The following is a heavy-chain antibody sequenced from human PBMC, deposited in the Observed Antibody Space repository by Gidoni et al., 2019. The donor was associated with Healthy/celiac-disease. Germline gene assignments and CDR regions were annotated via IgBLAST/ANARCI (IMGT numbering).Heavy chain of an antibody. D-gene: IGHD6-13*01. J-gene: IGHJ3*02. CDR3: AKDGGSSRGDAFDI. CDR1: GFTFSSYA. Sequence: EVPLLASGGGLVPPGGSLSLSCAASGFTFSSYAMSWVRPAPGKGLEWVSAISGSGGSKYYADSVKGRFTISRDNSKNTLYLQMNSLRAEDTAVYYCAKDGGSSRGDAFDIWGQGTMVTVSS. V-gene: IGHV3-23*01. CDR2: ISGSGGSK.